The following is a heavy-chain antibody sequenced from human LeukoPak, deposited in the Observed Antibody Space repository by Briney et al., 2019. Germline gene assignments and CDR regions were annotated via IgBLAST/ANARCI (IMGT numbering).Heavy chain of an antibody. D-gene: IGHD3-9*01. J-gene: IGHJ4*02. Sequence: PSETLSLTCTVSGGSISSSSYYWGWVRQPPGKGLEWIGSLYYSGSTYYNPSLKSRVTISIDTSKNQFSLKLSSVTAADTAVYYCARGGYFDWLRQPAFDYWGQGTLVTVSS. V-gene: IGHV4-39*01. CDR1: GGSISSSSYY. CDR3: ARGGYFDWLRQPAFDY. CDR2: LYYSGST.